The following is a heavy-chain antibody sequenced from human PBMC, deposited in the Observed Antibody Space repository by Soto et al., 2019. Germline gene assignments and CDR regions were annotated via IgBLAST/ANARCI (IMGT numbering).Heavy chain of an antibody. D-gene: IGHD3-3*01. CDR2: INAGNGNT. CDR1: GYTFTSYA. J-gene: IGHJ5*02. Sequence: GASVKVSCKASGYTFTSYAMHWVRQAPGQRLEWMGWINAGNGNTKYSQKFQGRVTITRDTSASTAYMELSSLGSEDTAVYYCARGYDFWSGYYSGWFDPWGQGTLVTVSS. V-gene: IGHV1-3*01. CDR3: ARGYDFWSGYYSGWFDP.